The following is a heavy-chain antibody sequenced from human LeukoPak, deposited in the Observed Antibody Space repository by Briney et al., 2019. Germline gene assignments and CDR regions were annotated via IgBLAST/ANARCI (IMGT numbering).Heavy chain of an antibody. CDR3: ARTILGYGSGSHYNDY. V-gene: IGHV1-2*02. Sequence: ASVKVSCKASGYTFTGYYMHWVRQAPGQGLEWMGWINPNSGGTNYAQKFQGRVTMTRDTSISTAYMELSRLRSDDTAVYYCARTILGYGSGSHYNDYWGQGTLVTVSS. CDR1: GYTFTGYY. D-gene: IGHD3-10*01. J-gene: IGHJ4*02. CDR2: INPNSGGT.